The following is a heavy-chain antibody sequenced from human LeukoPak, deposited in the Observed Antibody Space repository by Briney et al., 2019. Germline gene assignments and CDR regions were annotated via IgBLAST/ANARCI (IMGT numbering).Heavy chain of an antibody. J-gene: IGHJ4*02. CDR2: ISSSGSTI. V-gene: IGHV3-48*03. Sequence: GGSLRLFCAASGFTFSSYEMNWVRQAPGKGLEWVSYISSSGSTIYYADSVKGRFTISRDNAKNSLYLQMNSLRAEDTAVYYCAREVTLRSPFDYWGQGTLVTVSS. D-gene: IGHD3-3*01. CDR1: GFTFSSYE. CDR3: AREVTLRSPFDY.